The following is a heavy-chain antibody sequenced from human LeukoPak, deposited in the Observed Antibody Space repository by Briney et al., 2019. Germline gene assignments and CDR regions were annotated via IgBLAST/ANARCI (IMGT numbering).Heavy chain of an antibody. CDR1: GFTFSTYS. D-gene: IGHD3-10*01. J-gene: IGHJ4*02. CDR2: ISSSSGFI. V-gene: IGHV3-21*01. Sequence: GGSLRLSCAASGFTFSTYSMHWVRQAPGKGLEWVSSISSSSGFIYYADSVKGRFTISRDNAKNSLYLQMSSLRAEDTAVYYCARDISYGSAWWGQGTLVTASS. CDR3: ARDISYGSAW.